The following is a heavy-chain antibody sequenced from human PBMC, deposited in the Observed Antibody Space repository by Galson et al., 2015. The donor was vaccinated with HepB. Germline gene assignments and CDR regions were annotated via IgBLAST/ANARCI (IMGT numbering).Heavy chain of an antibody. CDR1: GYTFTSYG. CDR2: ISAYNGNT. V-gene: IGHV1-18*01. J-gene: IGHJ6*02. Sequence: SVKVSCKASGYTFTSYGISWVRQAPGQGLEWMGWISAYNGNTNYAQKLQGRVTMTTDTSTSTAYMELRSLRSDDTAVYYCARDFYYYDSSGYYGMDVWGQGTTVTVSS. D-gene: IGHD3-22*01. CDR3: ARDFYYYDSSGYYGMDV.